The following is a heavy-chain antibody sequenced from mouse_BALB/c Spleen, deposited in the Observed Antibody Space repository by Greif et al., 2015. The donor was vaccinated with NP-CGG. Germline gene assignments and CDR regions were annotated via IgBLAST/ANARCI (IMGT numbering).Heavy chain of an antibody. J-gene: IGHJ2*01. Sequence: QVQLQQPGAELAKPGASVKMSCKASGYTFTSYWMHWVKQRPGQGLEWIGYINPSTGYTEYNQKFKDKATLTADKSSSTAYMQLSSLTSEDSAVYYCARRAVGAGTGFDYWGQGTTLTVSS. CDR1: GYTFTSYW. V-gene: IGHV1-7*01. CDR3: ARRAVGAGTGFDY. CDR2: INPSTGYT. D-gene: IGHD3-3*01.